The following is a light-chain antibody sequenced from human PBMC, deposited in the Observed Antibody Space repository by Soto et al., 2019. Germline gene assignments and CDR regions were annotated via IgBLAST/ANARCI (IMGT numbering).Light chain of an antibody. CDR1: QSVSSSY. Sequence: EIVLIQSPGTLSLSPGERATLYCRASQSVSSSYLAWYQQKPGQAPRLLIYCASSRPTGIPDRFSGSGSGTDFTLTISRLEPEDFAVYYCQQYGSSSTFGQGTRLEIK. CDR3: QQYGSSST. CDR2: CAS. J-gene: IGKJ5*01. V-gene: IGKV3-20*01.